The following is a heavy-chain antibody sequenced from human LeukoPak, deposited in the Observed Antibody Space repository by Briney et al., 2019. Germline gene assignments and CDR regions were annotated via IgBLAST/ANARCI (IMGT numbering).Heavy chain of an antibody. D-gene: IGHD6-13*01. J-gene: IGHJ4*02. CDR2: INPNSGGT. V-gene: IGHV1-2*06. CDR3: ARGEYSSSWDHYYFDY. CDR1: GYTFTGYY. Sequence: ASVKVSCKASGYTFTGYYMHWVRQASGQGLEWMGRINPNSGGTNYAQTFQGRVTMTRDTSITTAYLEVSSLRSDDTAVYYCARGEYSSSWDHYYFDYWGQGTLVTVSS.